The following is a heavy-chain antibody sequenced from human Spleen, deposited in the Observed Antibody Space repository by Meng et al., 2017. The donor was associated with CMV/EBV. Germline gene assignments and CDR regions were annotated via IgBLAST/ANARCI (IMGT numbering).Heavy chain of an antibody. CDR1: GDSVSSNSAA. Sequence: SETLSLTCDISGDSVSSNSAAWNWIRQSPSRGLEWLGRTYYKSKWYSNYAVSMKSRITINPDTSKNQFSLQLNSVTPEDTAVYYCARSIADFWSGYSPYYYGMDVWGQGTTVTV. CDR3: ARSIADFWSGYSPYYYGMDV. V-gene: IGHV6-1*01. J-gene: IGHJ6*02. CDR2: TYYKSKWYS. D-gene: IGHD3-3*01.